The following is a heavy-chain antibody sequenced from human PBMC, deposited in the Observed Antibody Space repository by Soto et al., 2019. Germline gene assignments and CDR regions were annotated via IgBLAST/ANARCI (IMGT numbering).Heavy chain of an antibody. Sequence: SQTLSLTCAISGDSVSGNSAAWNWIRQSPSRGLEWLGRTYYRSKWYNDYAVSVKSRITINPDTSKNQFSLQLNSVTPEDTAVYYCARERLLWFGELPPPLDYWGQGTLVTVSS. CDR1: GDSVSGNSAA. V-gene: IGHV6-1*01. J-gene: IGHJ4*02. CDR3: ARERLLWFGELPPPLDY. CDR2: TYYRSKWYN. D-gene: IGHD3-10*01.